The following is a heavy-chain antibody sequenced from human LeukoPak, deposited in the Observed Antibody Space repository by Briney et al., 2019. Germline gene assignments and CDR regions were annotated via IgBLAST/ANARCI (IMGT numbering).Heavy chain of an antibody. D-gene: IGHD1-26*01. Sequence: PSETLSLTCAVYGGSFSGYYWSWIRQPPGKGLEWIGEINHSGSTNYNPSLKSRVTISVDTSKNQFSLKLSSVTAADTAVYYCAGASPRGGANAFDIWGQGTMVTVSS. CDR1: GGSFSGYY. V-gene: IGHV4-34*01. CDR2: INHSGST. CDR3: AGASPRGGANAFDI. J-gene: IGHJ3*02.